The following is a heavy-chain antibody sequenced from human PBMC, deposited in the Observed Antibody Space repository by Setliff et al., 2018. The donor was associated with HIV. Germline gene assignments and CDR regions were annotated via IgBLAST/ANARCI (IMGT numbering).Heavy chain of an antibody. CDR3: ARLAHTRKLVDGVAVRAFDI. CDR1: GYSFTSYA. J-gene: IGHJ3*02. V-gene: IGHV1-18*01. D-gene: IGHD6-19*01. Sequence: ASVKVSCKPSGYSFTSYAHSWVRQAPAQGLEWMGWISTSEGDTEYAQKLQGRVTMTTDPSTSTAYMELRSLRSDDTAIYYCARLAHTRKLVDGVAVRAFDIWGQGTRVTVSS. CDR2: ISTSEGDT.